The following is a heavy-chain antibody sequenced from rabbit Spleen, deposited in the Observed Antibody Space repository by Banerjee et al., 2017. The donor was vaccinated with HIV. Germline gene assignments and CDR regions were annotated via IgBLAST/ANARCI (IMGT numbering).Heavy chain of an antibody. CDR1: GFSFSASYY. V-gene: IGHV1S40*01. CDR3: ARDTSSSFSSYGMDL. CDR2: IYGGSGGST. D-gene: IGHD1-1*01. J-gene: IGHJ6*01. Sequence: QSLEESGGDLVKPGASLTLTCTASGFSFSASYYMCWVRQAPGKGLESIACIYGGSGGSTWYASWAKGRFTISKTSSTTVTLQLTSLTAADTATYFCARDTSSSFSSYGMDLWGQGTLVTVS.